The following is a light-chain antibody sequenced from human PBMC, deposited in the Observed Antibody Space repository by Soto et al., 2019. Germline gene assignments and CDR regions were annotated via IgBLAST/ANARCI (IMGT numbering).Light chain of an antibody. CDR3: QQLNSYPLT. Sequence: IQLTQSPSSLSASIGDRVTITCRASQDISSFLAWYQQKPGKAPKLLIYTASTLQSGVPSRFSGSGSGTDFTLTISSLQPEDFATYFCQQLNSYPLTFGQGTRLEIK. CDR1: QDISSF. CDR2: TAS. V-gene: IGKV1-9*01. J-gene: IGKJ5*01.